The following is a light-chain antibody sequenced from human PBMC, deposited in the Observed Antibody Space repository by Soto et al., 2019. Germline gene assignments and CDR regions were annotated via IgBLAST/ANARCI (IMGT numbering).Light chain of an antibody. CDR2: GNT. CDR3: QSYDSTLSARYV. CDR1: SSNIGANYD. J-gene: IGLJ1*01. Sequence: VLTHPPSVSGAPGQRVTISCTGSSSNIGANYDVHWYQHRPGTAPKLLIFGNTNRPSGVPDRFSGSKSGTSASLAITGLQAEDEGDYYCQSYDSTLSARYVFGTGTKVTVL. V-gene: IGLV1-40*01.